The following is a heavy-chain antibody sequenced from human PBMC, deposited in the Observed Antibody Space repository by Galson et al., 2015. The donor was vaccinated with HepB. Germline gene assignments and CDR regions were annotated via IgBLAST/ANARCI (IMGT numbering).Heavy chain of an antibody. V-gene: IGHV3-48*02. CDR3: ARDREQRKPYYYYGMDV. Sequence: SLRLSCAASGFTFSSYSMNWVRQAPGKGLEWVSYISSSSSTIYYADSVKGRFTISRDNAKNSLYLQMNSLRDEDTAVYYCARDREQRKPYYYYGMDVWGQGTTVTVSS. CDR1: GFTFSSYS. J-gene: IGHJ6*02. CDR2: ISSSSSTI. D-gene: IGHD1/OR15-1a*01.